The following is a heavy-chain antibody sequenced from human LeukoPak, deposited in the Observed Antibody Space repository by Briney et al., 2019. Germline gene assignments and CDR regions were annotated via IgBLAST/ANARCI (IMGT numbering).Heavy chain of an antibody. CDR2: IIPIFVTA. CDR1: GGTFSSYA. D-gene: IGHD6-19*01. Sequence: SRKVSCKASGGTFSSYAISWVRQAPGQGLEWMGGIIPIFVTANYAQKFQGRVTITADESTRTAYMELSSLRSEDTAVYYCARVGSIAVAGPLFDYWGQGTLVTVSS. CDR3: ARVGSIAVAGPLFDY. V-gene: IGHV1-69*13. J-gene: IGHJ4*02.